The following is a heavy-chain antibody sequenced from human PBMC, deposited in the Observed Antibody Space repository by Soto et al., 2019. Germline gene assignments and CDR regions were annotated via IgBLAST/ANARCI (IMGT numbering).Heavy chain of an antibody. Sequence: ASVKVSCKASGYTFTSYDINWVRQATGQGLEWMGWMNPNSGNTGYAQKFQGRVTMTRNTSISTAYMELSSLRSEDTAVYYCARGIRLLVADFFDYWGQGTLVTVSS. D-gene: IGHD5-12*01. CDR1: GYTFTSYD. CDR2: MNPNSGNT. J-gene: IGHJ4*02. V-gene: IGHV1-8*01. CDR3: ARGIRLLVADFFDY.